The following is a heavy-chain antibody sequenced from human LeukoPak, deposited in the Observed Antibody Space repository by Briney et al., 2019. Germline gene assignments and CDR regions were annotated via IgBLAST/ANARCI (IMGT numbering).Heavy chain of an antibody. D-gene: IGHD5-24*01. J-gene: IGHJ6*02. Sequence: GGSLRLSCAVSGFTFSSFAMTWVRQAPGKGLEWVSSISSRHLTTYYTDSVKGRFTISRDNSKNTLYLQMNSLRAEDTAVYYCARDGPLEMANPFNICGMDVWGQGTTVTVCS. CDR3: ARDGPLEMANPFNICGMDV. CDR2: ISSRHLTT. V-gene: IGHV3-23*01. CDR1: GFTFSSFA.